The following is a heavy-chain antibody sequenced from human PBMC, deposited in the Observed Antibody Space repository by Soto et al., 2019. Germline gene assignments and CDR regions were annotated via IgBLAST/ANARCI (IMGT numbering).Heavy chain of an antibody. J-gene: IGHJ6*02. D-gene: IGHD3-10*01. CDR2: IIPIFGTA. V-gene: IGHV1-69*06. Sequence: SVKVSCKASGVTFSSYAISWVRQAPGQGLEWMGGIIPIFGTANYAQKFQGRVTITADKSTSTAYMELSSLRSEDTAVYYCARDTYYYGSGSYSHYYYYGMDVWGQGTTVTVSS. CDR3: ARDTYYYGSGSYSHYYYYGMDV. CDR1: GVTFSSYA.